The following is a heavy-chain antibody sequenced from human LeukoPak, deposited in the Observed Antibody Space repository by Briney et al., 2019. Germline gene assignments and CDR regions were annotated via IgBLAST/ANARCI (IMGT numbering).Heavy chain of an antibody. J-gene: IGHJ4*02. V-gene: IGHV4-59*12. CDR1: GGSISSYY. CDR3: AREDCSSTSCYEDY. CDR2: IYYSGST. Sequence: SETLSLTCTVSGGSISSYYWSWIRQPPGKGLEWIGYIYYSGSTNYNPSLKSRVTISVDTSKNQFSLKLGSVTAADTAVYYCAREDCSSTSCYEDYWGQGTLVTVSS. D-gene: IGHD2-2*01.